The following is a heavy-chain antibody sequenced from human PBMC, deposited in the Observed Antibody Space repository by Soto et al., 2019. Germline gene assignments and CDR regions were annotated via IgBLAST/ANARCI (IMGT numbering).Heavy chain of an antibody. CDR1: GFNFGAYA. CDR3: AKNRSENFWVYYYAMGV. J-gene: IGHJ6*02. Sequence: GGSLRLSCEASGFNFGAYAMSWVRQAPGKGLEWVSGISGSSSGTYYTDSVKGRFTISRDNSKNTVYLQMKSLRGEDTAVYYCAKNRSENFWVYYYAMGVGGQGTAVTAP. D-gene: IGHD6-19*01. CDR2: ISGSSSGT. V-gene: IGHV3-23*01.